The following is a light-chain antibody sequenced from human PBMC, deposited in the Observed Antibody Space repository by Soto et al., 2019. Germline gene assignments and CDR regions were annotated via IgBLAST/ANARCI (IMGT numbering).Light chain of an antibody. CDR1: SSNIGSNT. J-gene: IGLJ2*01. CDR2: STN. V-gene: IGLV1-44*01. CDR3: AVWDDNLNGV. Sequence: QSVLTQPPSASGTPGQRVTISCSGSSSNIGSNTVNWYQQLPGTAPKLLIYSTNQRPSGVPERFSGSKSGTSASLAISGLQSADEADYYCAVWDDNLNGVFGGGTKLTVL.